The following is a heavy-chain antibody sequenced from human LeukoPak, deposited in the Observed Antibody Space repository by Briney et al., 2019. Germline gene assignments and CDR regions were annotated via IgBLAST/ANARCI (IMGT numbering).Heavy chain of an antibody. D-gene: IGHD2-21*01. CDR3: ARLIAGSSAPPFDY. V-gene: IGHV4-59*08. Sequence: PSETLSLTCTVSGGSISSYYWSWIRQPPGKGLEWIGYIYYSGSTNYNPSLKSRVTISVDRSKNQFSLKLSSVTAADTAVYYCARLIAGSSAPPFDYWGQGTLVTVSS. CDR2: IYYSGST. CDR1: GGSISSYY. J-gene: IGHJ4*02.